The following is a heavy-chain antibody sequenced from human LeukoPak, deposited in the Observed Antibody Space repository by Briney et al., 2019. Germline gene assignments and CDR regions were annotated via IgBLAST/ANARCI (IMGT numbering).Heavy chain of an antibody. CDR2: IYYSGST. CDR3: ARRIHYGSGSYYPHYGMDV. J-gene: IGHJ6*02. Sequence: PSETLSLTCTVSGGSISSYYWSWIRQPPGKGLEWIGYIYYSGSTNYNPSLKSRVTISVDTSKNQFSLKLSSVTAADTAVYYCARRIHYGSGSYYPHYGMDVWGQGTTVTVSS. D-gene: IGHD3-10*01. CDR1: GGSISSYY. V-gene: IGHV4-59*08.